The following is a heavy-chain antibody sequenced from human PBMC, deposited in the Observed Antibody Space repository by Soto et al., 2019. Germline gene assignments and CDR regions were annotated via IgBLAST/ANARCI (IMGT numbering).Heavy chain of an antibody. D-gene: IGHD5-12*01. J-gene: IGHJ4*02. Sequence: PTESLSLTCSVAGSSISRSYYSWIRQPPGKGLEWIGYIYYSGSTNYNPSLKSRVTISVDTSKNQFSLKLSSVTAADTALYYCGRAVVTIYFDYWGQGTLVTVSS. V-gene: IGHV4-59*08. CDR3: GRAVVTIYFDY. CDR2: IYYSGST. CDR1: GSSISRSY.